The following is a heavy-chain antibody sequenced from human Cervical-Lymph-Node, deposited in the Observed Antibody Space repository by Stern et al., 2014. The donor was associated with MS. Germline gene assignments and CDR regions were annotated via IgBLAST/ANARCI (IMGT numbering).Heavy chain of an antibody. D-gene: IGHD3-10*01. CDR1: GDIFSTYS. V-gene: IGHV1-69*09. CDR3: ARDLPSAGYGMDV. J-gene: IGHJ6*02. Sequence: QLVQSGAEVKKPGSSVKVSCKASGDIFSTYSITWVRQAPGQGLEWMGRIIPMFGIANYAQKFQGRLTITADTSTSTAYMELSSLRSEDTAVFYCARDLPSAGYGMDVWGQGTTVTVSS. CDR2: IIPMFGIA.